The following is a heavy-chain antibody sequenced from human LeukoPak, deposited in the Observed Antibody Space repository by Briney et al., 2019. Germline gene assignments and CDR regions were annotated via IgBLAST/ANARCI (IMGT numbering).Heavy chain of an antibody. CDR1: GYTFTSYG. D-gene: IGHD3-9*01. CDR3: ARIVLRYFDWLLTPDY. Sequence: GASVKVSCKASGYTFTSYGISWVRQAPGQGLEWMEWISAYNGNTNYAQKLQGRVTMTTDTSTSTAYMELRSLRSDDTAVYYCARIVLRYFDWLLTPDYWGQGTLVTVSS. J-gene: IGHJ4*02. V-gene: IGHV1-18*04. CDR2: ISAYNGNT.